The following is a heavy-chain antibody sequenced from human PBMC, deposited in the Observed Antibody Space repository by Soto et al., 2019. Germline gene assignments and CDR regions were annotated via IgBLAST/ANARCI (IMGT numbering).Heavy chain of an antibody. CDR2: IYYSGST. J-gene: IGHJ6*03. D-gene: IGHD3-10*01. Sequence: SETLSLTCTVSGGSISSYYWSWIRQPPGKGLEWIGYIYYSGSTNYNPSLKSRVTISVDTSKNQFSLKLSSVTAADTAVYYCARVTHLWFGELGHYYYYMDVWGKGTTVTVSS. V-gene: IGHV4-59*01. CDR1: GGSISSYY. CDR3: ARVTHLWFGELGHYYYYMDV.